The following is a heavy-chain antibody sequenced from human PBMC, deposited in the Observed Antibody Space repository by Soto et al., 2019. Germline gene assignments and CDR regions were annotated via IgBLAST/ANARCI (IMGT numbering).Heavy chain of an antibody. Sequence: QVQLVQSGAAVKKPGSSVKVSCKASGGTFSSYTISWVRQAPGQGLEWMGRIIPILGIANYAQKFQGRVTITADKSTSTAYMELSSLRSEDTAVYYCARDNEGSGSDYGGDYYYYGMDVWGQGTTVTVSS. D-gene: IGHD3-10*01. J-gene: IGHJ6*02. CDR1: GGTFSSYT. CDR3: ARDNEGSGSDYGGDYYYYGMDV. CDR2: IIPILGIA. V-gene: IGHV1-69*08.